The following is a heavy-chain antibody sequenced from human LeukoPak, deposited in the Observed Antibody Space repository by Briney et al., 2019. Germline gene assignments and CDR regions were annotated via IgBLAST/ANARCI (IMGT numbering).Heavy chain of an antibody. CDR2: ISGSGGST. CDR1: GFTFSSYA. J-gene: IGHJ3*02. V-gene: IGHV3-23*01. D-gene: IGHD3-3*01. CDR3: AKELTGFLEWLLPGI. Sequence: GGSLRLSCSASGFTFSSYALSWVRPAPGKGLEWVSAISGSGGSTYYADSVKGRFTISRDNSKNTLYLQMNSLRAEDTAVYYCAKELTGFLEWLLPGIWGQGTMVTVSS.